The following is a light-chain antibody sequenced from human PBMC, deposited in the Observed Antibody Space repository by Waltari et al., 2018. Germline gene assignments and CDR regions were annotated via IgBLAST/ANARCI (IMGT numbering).Light chain of an antibody. V-gene: IGKV1-17*01. J-gene: IGKJ4*01. Sequence: DIQMTQSPSSLSASVGDTVTITCRASQGIGNYLNLFQQKPGKAPKLLIYAATTLQRGVPSRFSGSGSGTEFTLTIKSLQPEECAAYYCVENNSYPLTFGGGTKVEIK. CDR3: VENNSYPLT. CDR2: AAT. CDR1: QGIGNY.